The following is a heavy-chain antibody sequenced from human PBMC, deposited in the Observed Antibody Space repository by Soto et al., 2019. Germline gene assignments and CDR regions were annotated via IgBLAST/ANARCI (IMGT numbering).Heavy chain of an antibody. Sequence: QVQLVESGGGVVQPGRSLRLSCAASGFRFSNYGMHWVRQAPGKGLEWLAVIVADGTGLHYADSVRGRFTISRDNSKNTLYLQLNRQRADDTAIYLCARYDDLPDNCLDHWGQGTLVTVSS. CDR1: GFRFSNYG. CDR2: IVADGTGL. V-gene: IGHV3-33*01. CDR3: ARYDDLPDNCLDH. D-gene: IGHD3-16*01. J-gene: IGHJ5*02.